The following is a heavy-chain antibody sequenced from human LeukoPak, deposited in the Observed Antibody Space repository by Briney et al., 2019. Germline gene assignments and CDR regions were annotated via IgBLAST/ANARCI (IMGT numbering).Heavy chain of an antibody. V-gene: IGHV4-31*03. CDR3: ARLALNDYSNVRWFDP. D-gene: IGHD4-11*01. CDR2: IYFSGST. Sequence: SQTLSLTCTVSGGSISSGGYYWSWIRQHPGKGLECIGYIYFSGSTYYNPSLTSRVTMSVDRSKNQFSLKLSSVTAADTAVYYCARLALNDYSNVRWFDPWGQGTPVTVSS. CDR1: GGSISSGGYY. J-gene: IGHJ5*02.